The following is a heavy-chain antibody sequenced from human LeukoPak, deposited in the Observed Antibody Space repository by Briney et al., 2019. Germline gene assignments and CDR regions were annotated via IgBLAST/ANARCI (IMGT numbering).Heavy chain of an antibody. Sequence: PGGSLRLSCAASGFTFSSYAMHWVRQAPGKGLEWVAAISYDGSNKYYADSVKGRFTISRDNSKNTLYLQMNSLRAEDTAVYYCARDLDNYYGSGSYFDYWGQGTLVTVSS. V-gene: IGHV3-30-3*01. CDR3: ARDLDNYYGSGSYFDY. CDR1: GFTFSSYA. CDR2: ISYDGSNK. J-gene: IGHJ4*02. D-gene: IGHD3-10*01.